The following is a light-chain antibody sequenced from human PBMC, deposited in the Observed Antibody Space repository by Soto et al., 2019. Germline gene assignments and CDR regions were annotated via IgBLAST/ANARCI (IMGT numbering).Light chain of an antibody. CDR2: DGT. J-gene: IGKJ1*01. CDR3: QQCATSPRT. V-gene: IGKV3-20*01. CDR1: RTVEKNY. Sequence: ENVLTQSPGTLSLSPGERATLSCRASRTVEKNYLAWYQQRPGQAPRLLVDDGTRRVAGIPDRFSGSGSGRDFNLTIRRLEPEDFAVYYCQQCATSPRTFGPGTRVEIK.